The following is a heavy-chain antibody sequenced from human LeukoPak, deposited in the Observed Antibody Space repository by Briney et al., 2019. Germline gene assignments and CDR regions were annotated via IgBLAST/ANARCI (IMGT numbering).Heavy chain of an antibody. CDR3: ALGFCGSASCYTGY. CDR2: ITHDGSNK. CDR1: GFTFSTYG. D-gene: IGHD2-2*02. Sequence: PGGSLRLSCAASGFTFSTYGMHWVRQAPGKGLEWVAGITHDGSNKYYAVPEKGRFTISRDNSENTLYLHMDSLRVEDTAVYYYALGFCGSASCYTGYWGQGTLVTVSS. J-gene: IGHJ4*02. V-gene: IGHV3-33*05.